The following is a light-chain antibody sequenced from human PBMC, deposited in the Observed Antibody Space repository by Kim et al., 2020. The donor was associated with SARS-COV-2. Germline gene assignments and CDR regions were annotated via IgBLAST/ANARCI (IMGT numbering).Light chain of an antibody. J-gene: IGLJ3*02. CDR2: ADS. Sequence: APRKTARITCGGNNIGSKSVHWDQQKPGQAPVLVMYADSDRPSGIPGRFSGSNSGNTATLTISRVEAGDEADYYCQVWDSSSDHWVFGGGTKVTVL. V-gene: IGLV3-21*03. CDR1: NIGSKS. CDR3: QVWDSSSDHWV.